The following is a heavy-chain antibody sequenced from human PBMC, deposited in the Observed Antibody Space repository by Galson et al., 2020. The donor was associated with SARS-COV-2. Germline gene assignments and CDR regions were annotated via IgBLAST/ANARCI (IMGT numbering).Heavy chain of an antibody. CDR3: ARHAEIRDGFNYEEYFYYGLDL. V-gene: IGHV5-51*01. D-gene: IGHD3-16*01. CDR1: GYIFTDHW. Sequence: GESLKISCKGSGYIFTDHWIAWVRQMPGKGLEWMGIIYPGHSDTRYSPSFQGHVTISADKSITTAYLQWSSLKASDTAIYYCARHAEIRDGFNYEEYFYYGLDLWGQGTTVTVSS. J-gene: IGHJ6*02. CDR2: IYPGHSDT.